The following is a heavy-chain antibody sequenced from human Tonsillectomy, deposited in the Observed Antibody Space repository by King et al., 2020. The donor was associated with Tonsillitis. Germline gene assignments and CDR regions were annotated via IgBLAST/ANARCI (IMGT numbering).Heavy chain of an antibody. CDR3: ARGYYDILTGYHSFADY. D-gene: IGHD3-9*01. CDR1: GGSISGGDHY. Sequence: VQLQESGPGLVKPSQTLSLTCTVSGGSISGGDHYWSLIRQPAGKGLEWIGRLYSSGSTNYNPPLKSRVSISVDTSKNQVSLKLSSVTAADTAVYYCARGYYDILTGYHSFADYWGQGSLVTVSS. CDR2: LYSSGST. V-gene: IGHV4-61*02. J-gene: IGHJ4*02.